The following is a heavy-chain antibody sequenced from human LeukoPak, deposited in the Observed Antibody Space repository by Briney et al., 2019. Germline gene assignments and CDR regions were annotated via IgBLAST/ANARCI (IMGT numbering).Heavy chain of an antibody. D-gene: IGHD6-13*01. V-gene: IGHV3-21*01. CDR3: ARVVAAAGKGAVDY. J-gene: IGHJ4*02. CDR2: ISSSSSYI. Sequence: GGSLRLSCAASGFTFSSYSMNWVRQAPGKGLEWVSSISSSSSYIYYADSVKGRFTISRDNAKNSLYLQMNSLRAEDTAVYYCARVVAAAGKGAVDYWGQGTLVTVSS. CDR1: GFTFSSYS.